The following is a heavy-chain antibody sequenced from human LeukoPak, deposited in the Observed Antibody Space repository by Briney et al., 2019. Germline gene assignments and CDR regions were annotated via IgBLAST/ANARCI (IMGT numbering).Heavy chain of an antibody. J-gene: IGHJ3*02. CDR1: GYTFTGYY. CDR3: ARAGSQQLVDAFDI. CDR2: INPNSGGT. Sequence: ASVKVSCKASGYTFTGYYMHWVRQAPGQGLEWMGWINPNSGGTNYAQKFQGRVTMTRDMSTSTVYMELSSLRSEDTAVYYCARAGSQQLVDAFDIWGQGTMVTVSS. D-gene: IGHD6-13*01. V-gene: IGHV1-2*02.